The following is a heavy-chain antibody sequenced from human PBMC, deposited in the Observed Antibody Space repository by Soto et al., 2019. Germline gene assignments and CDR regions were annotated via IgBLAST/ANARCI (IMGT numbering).Heavy chain of an antibody. CDR3: ARSRDEYSGSSVFCY. Sequence: ASVKVSCKASGGTFSSYTISWVRQAPGQGLEWMGRIIPILGIANYAQKFQGRVTITADKSTSTAYMELSSLRSEDTAVYYCARSRDEYSGSSVFCYWGQGTLVTVSS. J-gene: IGHJ4*02. CDR2: IIPILGIA. V-gene: IGHV1-69*02. CDR1: GGTFSSYT. D-gene: IGHD6-6*01.